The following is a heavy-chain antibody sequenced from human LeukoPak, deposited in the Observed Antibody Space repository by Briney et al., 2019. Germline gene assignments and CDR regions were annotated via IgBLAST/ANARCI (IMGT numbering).Heavy chain of an antibody. Sequence: SETLSLTCTVSGGSISSYYWSWIRQPAGKGLEWIGRIYTSGSTNYNPSLKSRVTMSVDTSKNQFSLKLSSVTAADTAVYYCARALQEYSSSYDYGMDVWGQGTTVTVSS. V-gene: IGHV4-4*07. CDR2: IYTSGST. CDR3: ARALQEYSSSYDYGMDV. D-gene: IGHD6-6*01. CDR1: GGSISSYY. J-gene: IGHJ6*02.